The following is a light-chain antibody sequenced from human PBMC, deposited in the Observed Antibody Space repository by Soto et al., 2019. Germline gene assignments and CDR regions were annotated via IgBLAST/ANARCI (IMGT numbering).Light chain of an antibody. Sequence: QSVLTQPPSASGSPGQSVTISCTGTRSDVGAYNYVSWYQQHPGKAPKLMIYEVTKRPSGVPDRFSGSKSGNTASLTVSGLQAEDEAYYYCSSYAGNNIVIFGGGTKLTVL. CDR3: SSYAGNNIVI. CDR1: RSDVGAYNY. J-gene: IGLJ2*01. V-gene: IGLV2-8*01. CDR2: EVT.